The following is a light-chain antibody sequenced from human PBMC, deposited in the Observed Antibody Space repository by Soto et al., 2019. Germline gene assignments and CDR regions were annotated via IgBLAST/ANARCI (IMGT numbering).Light chain of an antibody. CDR2: GAS. Sequence: EIVLTQSPGTLSLSPGERATLSCRASQSVSSSYLAWYQQKPGQAPRLLIYGASSRATGIPDRFSGSGSGTDFTLTISRLEPEDFEVYYCQQYDSSPQTFGQGTKVDI. J-gene: IGKJ1*01. V-gene: IGKV3-20*01. CDR1: QSVSSSY. CDR3: QQYDSSPQT.